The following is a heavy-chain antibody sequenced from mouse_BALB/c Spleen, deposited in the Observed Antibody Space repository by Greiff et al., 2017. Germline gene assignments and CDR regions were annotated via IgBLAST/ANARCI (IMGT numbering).Heavy chain of an antibody. CDR1: GFTFSDYG. Sequence: EVKVVESGGGLVQPGGSRKLSCAASGFTFSDYGMAWVRQAPGKGPEWVAFISNLAYSTYYADTVTGRFTMSRENAKNTLYLEMSSLRSEDTAMYYCARKTARATYAMDYWGQGTSVTVSS. V-gene: IGHV5-15*02. CDR3: ARKTARATYAMDY. CDR2: ISNLAYST. D-gene: IGHD3-2*01. J-gene: IGHJ4*01.